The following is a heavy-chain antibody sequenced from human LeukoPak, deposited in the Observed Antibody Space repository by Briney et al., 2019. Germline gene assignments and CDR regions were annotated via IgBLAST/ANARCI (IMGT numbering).Heavy chain of an antibody. CDR2: ISTRGNT. V-gene: IGHV4-4*07. J-gene: IGHJ3*02. Sequence: PSETLSLTCSVSGDFITNRYWSWVRQSAGKGLEWIGRISTRGNTNYNPSLKSRVTMSVDTSNKHFSLKLTSVTAADTAVYYCARAPGGVPDDASDIWGQGTMVTVSS. CDR1: GDFITNRY. D-gene: IGHD3-16*01. CDR3: ARAPGGVPDDASDI.